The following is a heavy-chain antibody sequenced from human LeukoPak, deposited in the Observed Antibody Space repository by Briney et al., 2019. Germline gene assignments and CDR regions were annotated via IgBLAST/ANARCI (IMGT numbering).Heavy chain of an antibody. V-gene: IGHV3-33*01. Sequence: GGSLRLSCAPSGFTFRTYAMHWVRQAPGKGLEWVAVIWYDGSNKYYADSVKGRFTISRDNSKNTLDLQMNRLRAEVTAVYYCARDNYGSDYWGQKTLVTVSS. CDR1: GFTFRTYA. CDR2: IWYDGSNK. CDR3: ARDNYGSDY. J-gene: IGHJ4*02. D-gene: IGHD3-16*01.